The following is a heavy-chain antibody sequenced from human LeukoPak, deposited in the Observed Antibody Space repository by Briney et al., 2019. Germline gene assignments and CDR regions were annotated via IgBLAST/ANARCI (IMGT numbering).Heavy chain of an antibody. J-gene: IGHJ3*02. V-gene: IGHV4-31*03. CDR2: IYYSGST. D-gene: IGHD3-22*01. Sequence: SETLSLTCTVSAGSISSGGYYWSWIRQHPGKGLEWIGYIYYSGSTYYNPSLKSRVTISVDTSKNQFSLKLSSVTAADTAVYCASRSNTYYYDSSGYYFAFDIWGQGTMVTVSS. CDR3: ASRSNTYYYDSSGYYFAFDI. CDR1: AGSISSGGYY.